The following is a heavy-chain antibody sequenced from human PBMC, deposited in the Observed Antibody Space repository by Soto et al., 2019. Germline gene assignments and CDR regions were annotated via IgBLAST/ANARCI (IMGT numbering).Heavy chain of an antibody. D-gene: IGHD2-15*01. V-gene: IGHV3-21*01. J-gene: IGHJ3*02. CDR3: ERLGLRGIGGGDFDI. CDR2: ISSSSSYI. CDR1: GFTFSSYS. Sequence: PGGSLRLSCAASGFTFSSYSMNWVRQAPGKGLEWVSSISSSSSYIYHADSVKGRFTISRDNAKNSLYLQMNSLRAEDTAVYYCERLGLRGIGGGDFDIWGQGTMVTVSS.